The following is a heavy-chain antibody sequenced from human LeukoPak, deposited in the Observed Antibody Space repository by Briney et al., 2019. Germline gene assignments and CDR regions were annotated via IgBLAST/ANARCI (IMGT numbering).Heavy chain of an antibody. CDR2: INPNSGGT. CDR3: ARADSSSWYYFDY. CDR1: GYTFTGCY. Sequence: ASVKVSCKASGYTFTGCYMHWVRQAPGQGLEWMGWINPNSGGTNYAQKFQGRVTMTGDTSISTAYMELSRLRSDDTAVYYCARADSSSWYYFDYWGQGNLVTVSS. D-gene: IGHD6-13*01. J-gene: IGHJ4*02. V-gene: IGHV1-2*02.